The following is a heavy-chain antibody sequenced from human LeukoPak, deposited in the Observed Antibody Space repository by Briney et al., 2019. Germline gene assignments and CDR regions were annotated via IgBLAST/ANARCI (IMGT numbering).Heavy chain of an antibody. CDR3: ARGSGWTDY. CDR2: IKEDGSDK. J-gene: IGHJ4*02. CDR1: GFRFSTYW. Sequence: PGGSLRLTCEVSGFRFSTYWMTWVRQAPGKGLEWVANIKEDGSDKYYVASVKGRFTFSRDNAKNSVYLQMNSLRAEDTAAYYCARGSGWTDYWGQGTLVTVSS. V-gene: IGHV3-7*01. D-gene: IGHD6-19*01.